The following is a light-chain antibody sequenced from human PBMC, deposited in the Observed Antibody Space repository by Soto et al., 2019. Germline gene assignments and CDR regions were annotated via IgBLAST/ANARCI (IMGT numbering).Light chain of an antibody. J-gene: IGLJ3*02. V-gene: IGLV2-11*01. CDR2: DVT. CDR3: CSYAGNSLWV. Sequence: QSALTQPRSVSGSPGQSVTISCNGSSSDVGGSKFVSWYQQHPVKAPKLVIYDVTKRPSGVPDRVSGSKSGNTASLTISGLQADDEADYYCCSYAGNSLWVFGGGTKLTVL. CDR1: SSDVGGSKF.